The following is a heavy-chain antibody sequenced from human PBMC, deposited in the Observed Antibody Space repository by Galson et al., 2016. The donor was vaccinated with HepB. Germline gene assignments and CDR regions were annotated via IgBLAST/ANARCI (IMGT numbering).Heavy chain of an antibody. CDR1: GFTFSIYG. D-gene: IGHD3-10*01. CDR2: ISYDGSDK. Sequence: SLRLSCAASGFTFSIYGMHWVRQAPGKGLEWVALISYDGSDKYYADSVKGRFTISRDISMDTLYLQMNSLRAEDTAVYYCAKDRGSGSYHLFDYWGQGTLVTVSS. CDR3: AKDRGSGSYHLFDY. J-gene: IGHJ4*02. V-gene: IGHV3-30*18.